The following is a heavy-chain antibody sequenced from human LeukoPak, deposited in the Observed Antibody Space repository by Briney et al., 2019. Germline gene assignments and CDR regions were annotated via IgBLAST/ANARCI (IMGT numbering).Heavy chain of an antibody. J-gene: IGHJ4*02. CDR2: IKTDGSAP. CDR3: VRDKSGWAGDY. CDR1: GFTFSSYS. V-gene: IGHV3-74*01. D-gene: IGHD6-19*01. Sequence: GGSLRPSCAASGFTFSSYSMNWVRQAPGKGLVWVSGIKTDGSAPRYADSVKGRFTISRDNAKDTLYLQMNSLRAEDTAIYYCVRDKSGWAGDYWGQGTLVTVSS.